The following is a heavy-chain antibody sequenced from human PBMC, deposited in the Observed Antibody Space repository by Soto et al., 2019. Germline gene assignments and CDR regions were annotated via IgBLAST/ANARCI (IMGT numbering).Heavy chain of an antibody. J-gene: IGHJ4*02. CDR3: ARAYLVRGVFITHLIDY. D-gene: IGHD3-10*01. CDR1: GFSLSTYS. CDR2: ISSSSSSI. V-gene: IGHV3-48*01. Sequence: PGGSLRLSCAASGFSLSTYSMHWVRQAPGKGLEWVSYISSSSSSIYFADSVKGRFTISRDNAKNSLNLHLNSLRAEDTSVYYCARAYLVRGVFITHLIDYWGQGVLVTVSS.